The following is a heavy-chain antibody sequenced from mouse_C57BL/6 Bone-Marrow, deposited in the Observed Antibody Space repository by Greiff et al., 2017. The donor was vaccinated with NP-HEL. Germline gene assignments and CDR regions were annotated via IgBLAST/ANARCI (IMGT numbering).Heavy chain of an antibody. Sequence: EVKLQESGPELVKPGDSVKISCKASGYSFTGYFMNWVMQSHGKSLEWIGRINPYNGDTFYNQKFKGKATSTVDKSSSTAHMELRSLTSEDSAVYYCASGDYEAWFAYWGQGTLVTVSA. CDR3: ASGDYEAWFAY. CDR2: INPYNGDT. CDR1: GYSFTGYF. V-gene: IGHV1-20*01. D-gene: IGHD2-4*01. J-gene: IGHJ3*01.